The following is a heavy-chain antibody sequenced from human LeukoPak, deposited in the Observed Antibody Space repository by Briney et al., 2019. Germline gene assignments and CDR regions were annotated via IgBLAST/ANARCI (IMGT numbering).Heavy chain of an antibody. D-gene: IGHD5-18*01. J-gene: IGHJ4*02. Sequence: SSETLSLTCAVYGGSFSGYYWSWIRQPPGKGLEWIGEINHSGSTNYNPSLKSRVTISVDTSKNQFSLKLSSVTAANTAVYYCARGRRGYSYGFLDYWGQGTLVTVSS. CDR3: ARGRRGYSYGFLDY. CDR2: INHSGST. V-gene: IGHV4-34*01. CDR1: GGSFSGYY.